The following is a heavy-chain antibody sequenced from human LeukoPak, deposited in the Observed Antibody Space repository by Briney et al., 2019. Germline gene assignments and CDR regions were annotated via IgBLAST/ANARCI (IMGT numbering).Heavy chain of an antibody. CDR1: GFTVSSNY. D-gene: IGHD3-22*01. J-gene: IGHJ3*02. Sequence: QTGGSLRLSCAASGFTVSSNYMSWVRQAPGKGLEWVSAISGSGGSTYYADSVKGRFTISRDNSKNTLYLQMNSLRAEDTAVYYCAKELGYYDSSGYYGGAFDIWGQGTMVTVSS. V-gene: IGHV3-23*01. CDR3: AKELGYYDSSGYYGGAFDI. CDR2: ISGSGGST.